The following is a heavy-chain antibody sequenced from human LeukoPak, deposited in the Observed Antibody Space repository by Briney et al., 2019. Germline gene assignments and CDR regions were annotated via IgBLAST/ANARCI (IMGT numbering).Heavy chain of an antibody. J-gene: IGHJ6*02. CDR1: GFTFSSYG. V-gene: IGHV3-30*18. Sequence: GGSLRLSCAASGFTFSSYGMHWVRQAPGKGLEGVAVISYDGSNKYYADSVKGRFTISRDNPKNTLYLQMNSLRAEDTAVYYCAKGFDYYYYGMDVWGQGTTVTVSS. CDR3: AKGFDYYYYGMDV. CDR2: ISYDGSNK.